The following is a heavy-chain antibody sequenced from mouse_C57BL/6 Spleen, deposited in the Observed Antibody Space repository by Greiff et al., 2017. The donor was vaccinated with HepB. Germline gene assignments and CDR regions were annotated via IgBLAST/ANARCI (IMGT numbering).Heavy chain of an antibody. V-gene: IGHV1-64*01. CDR2: IHPNSGST. Sequence: QVQLKQPGAELVKPGASVKLSCKASGYTFTSYWMHWVKQRPGQGLEWIGMIHPNSGSTNYNEKFKSKATLTVDKSSSTAYMQLSSLTSEDSAVYYCARSITFYAMDYWGQGTSVTVSS. J-gene: IGHJ4*01. D-gene: IGHD1-1*01. CDR3: ARSITFYAMDY. CDR1: GYTFTSYW.